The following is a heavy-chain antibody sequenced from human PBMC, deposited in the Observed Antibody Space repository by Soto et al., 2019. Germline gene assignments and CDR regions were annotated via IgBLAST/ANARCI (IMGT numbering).Heavy chain of an antibody. CDR1: GFSFSIYA. CDR3: AKGFIVVVTVLRPDDAFDV. V-gene: IGHV3-23*01. CDR2: ISGGGGNT. D-gene: IGHD2-21*02. J-gene: IGHJ3*01. Sequence: EVQLLESGGGLVQPGGSLRLSCAASGFSFSIYAMSWVRQAPGKGLEWVSGISGGGGNTYYADSVKGRFTISRDPSKNTVFLEMNSLRAEDTAVYYCAKGFIVVVTVLRPDDAFDVWGQGTLVTVSS.